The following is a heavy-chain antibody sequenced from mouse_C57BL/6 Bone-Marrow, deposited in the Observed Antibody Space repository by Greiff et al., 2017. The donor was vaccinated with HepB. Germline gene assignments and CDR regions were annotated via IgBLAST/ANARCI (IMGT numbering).Heavy chain of an antibody. Sequence: QVQLQQPGAELVKPGASVKLSCKASGYTFTSYWMQWVKQRPGQGLEWIGEIDPSDSYTNYNQKFKGKATLTVDTSSSTAYMQLSSLTSEDSAFYYCARSPFGYPAITTVPYFDYWGQGTTLTVSS. CDR1: GYTFTSYW. CDR3: ARSPFGYPAITTVPYFDY. CDR2: IDPSDSYT. J-gene: IGHJ2*01. D-gene: IGHD1-1*01. V-gene: IGHV1-50*01.